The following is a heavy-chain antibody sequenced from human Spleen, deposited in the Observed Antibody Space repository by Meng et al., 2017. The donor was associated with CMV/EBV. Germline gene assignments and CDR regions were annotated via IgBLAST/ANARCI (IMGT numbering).Heavy chain of an antibody. CDR3: ARPVPAAIGGAFDI. J-gene: IGHJ3*02. V-gene: IGHV4-39*01. CDR1: GGSISSSSYY. D-gene: IGHD2-2*02. Sequence: SETLSLTCTVSGGSISSSSYYWGWIRQPPGKGLEWIGSIYYSGSTYYNPSLKSRVTISVDTSKNQFSLKLSSVTAADTAVYYCARPVPAAIGGAFDIWGQGTMVTVSS. CDR2: IYYSGST.